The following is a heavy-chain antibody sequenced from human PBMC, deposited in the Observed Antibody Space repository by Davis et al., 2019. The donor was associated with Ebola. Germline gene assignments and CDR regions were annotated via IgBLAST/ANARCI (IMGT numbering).Heavy chain of an antibody. CDR2: ISSSGSTI. J-gene: IGHJ4*02. D-gene: IGHD4-17*01. CDR1: GFTFSSYT. Sequence: GESLKISCAASGFTFSSYTMNWVRQAPGKGLEWVSSISSSGSTINYADSVKGRFTVSRDNAKNSLYLQMNSLRDEDTAVLYCARGRTVTNYVDYWGPGILVTVSS. V-gene: IGHV3-48*02. CDR3: ARGRTVTNYVDY.